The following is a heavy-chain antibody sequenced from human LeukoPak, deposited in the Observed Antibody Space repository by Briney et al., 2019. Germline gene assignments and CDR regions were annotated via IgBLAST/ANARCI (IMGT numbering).Heavy chain of an antibody. V-gene: IGHV1-3*01. D-gene: IGHD1-7*01. J-gene: IGHJ6*02. CDR1: GYTFTSYA. Sequence: ASVKVSCKASGYTFTSYAMHWVRQAPGQRLEWMGWINAGNGNTRYSQKLQGRVTITRDTSANTVYMELSSLRSGDTAVYYCARDDWNYKFTIHSYYYGMDVWGQGTTVTV. CDR2: INAGNGNT. CDR3: ARDDWNYKFTIHSYYYGMDV.